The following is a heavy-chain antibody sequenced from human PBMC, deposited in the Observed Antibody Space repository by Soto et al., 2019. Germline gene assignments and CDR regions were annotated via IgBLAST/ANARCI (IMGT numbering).Heavy chain of an antibody. Sequence: QVTLKESGPVLVKPTETLTLTCTVSGFSLSNARMGVSWIRQPPGKALEWLPHIFSNDEKSYSTSLKSRLTISKDTTKSQVVLTMTNMAPVDTATYYCARIQGDDILEPWGQGTLVTVSS. V-gene: IGHV2-26*01. CDR3: ARIQGDDILEP. CDR1: GFSLSNARMG. D-gene: IGHD3-9*01. J-gene: IGHJ4*02. CDR2: IFSNDEK.